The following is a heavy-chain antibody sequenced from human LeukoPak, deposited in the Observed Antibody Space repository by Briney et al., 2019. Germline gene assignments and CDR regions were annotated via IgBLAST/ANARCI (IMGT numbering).Heavy chain of an antibody. D-gene: IGHD3-10*01. CDR1: GFTFSDFY. J-gene: IGHJ4*02. CDR3: ARGSRYGSGSHFDF. CDR2: ISSGGINI. Sequence: GGSLRLSCAASGFTFSDFYMGWLRQAPGKGLECVSYISSGGINIHYADSVKGRFTISRDDAQNSLILQMNSLTAEDTAVFYCARGSRYGSGSHFDFWGQGTLVTVSS. V-gene: IGHV3-11*01.